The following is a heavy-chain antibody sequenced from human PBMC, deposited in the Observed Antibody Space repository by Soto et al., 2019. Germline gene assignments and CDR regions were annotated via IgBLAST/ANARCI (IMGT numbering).Heavy chain of an antibody. D-gene: IGHD1-26*01. CDR3: ARVIVGATDAFDI. CDR2: TRNKANSYTT. J-gene: IGHJ3*02. V-gene: IGHV3-72*01. CDR1: GFTFSDHY. Sequence: GGSLRLSCAASGFTFSDHYMDWVRQAPGKGLEWVGRTRNKANSYTTEYAASVKGRFTISRDDSKNSLYLQMNSLKTEDTAVYYCARVIVGATDAFDIWGQGTMVTVSS.